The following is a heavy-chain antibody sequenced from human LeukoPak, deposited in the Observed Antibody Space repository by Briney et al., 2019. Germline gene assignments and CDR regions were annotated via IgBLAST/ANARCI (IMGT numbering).Heavy chain of an antibody. CDR1: GFTFSSYA. CDR2: ISYDGSNK. Sequence: PGRSLRLSCAASGFTFSSYAMHWVRQAPGKGLEWVAVISYDGSNKYYADSVKGRFTISRDNSKNTLYLQMNSLRAEDTAVYFCARKTGYSGYDWYGMDVWGQGTTVTVSS. J-gene: IGHJ6*02. V-gene: IGHV3-30-3*01. D-gene: IGHD5-12*01. CDR3: ARKTGYSGYDWYGMDV.